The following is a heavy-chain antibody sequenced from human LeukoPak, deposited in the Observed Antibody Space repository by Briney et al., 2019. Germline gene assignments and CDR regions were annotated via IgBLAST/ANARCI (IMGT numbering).Heavy chain of an antibody. V-gene: IGHV3-33*01. J-gene: IGHJ4*01. CDR3: AGADSFGWYNY. D-gene: IGHD6-19*01. CDR2: IWHDGVNK. Sequence: PGGSLRLSCETSRFTFISYGMHWVRQTPGKGLERVAVIWHDGVNKYYADSVKGRFTISRDVSKSTLYLEMNSLRVEDTAIYFCAGADSFGWYNYWGHGTVVTVSS. CDR1: RFTFISYG.